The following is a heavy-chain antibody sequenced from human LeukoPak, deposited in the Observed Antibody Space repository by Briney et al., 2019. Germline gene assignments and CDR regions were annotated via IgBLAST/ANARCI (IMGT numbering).Heavy chain of an antibody. CDR3: ARHYTSGWDLDY. D-gene: IGHD6-19*01. V-gene: IGHV4-59*08. CDR2: IFHDGST. Sequence: SETLSLTCSISGGSITGHYWSWIRQPPGKGLDWIGYIFHDGSTSYGPSVKSRVTVSIDTSKNQISLKLTSVTAADTAVYYCARHYTSGWDLDYWGQGTPVTVSS. CDR1: GGSITGHY. J-gene: IGHJ4*02.